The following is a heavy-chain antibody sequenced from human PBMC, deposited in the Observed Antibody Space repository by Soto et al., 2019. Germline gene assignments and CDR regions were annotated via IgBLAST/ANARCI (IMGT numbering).Heavy chain of an antibody. V-gene: IGHV1-2*02. J-gene: IGHJ5*02. D-gene: IGHD2-15*01. CDR1: GYTFSGYY. CDR3: TRARYCSGGTCFGNFFDP. Sequence: ASVKVSCKTSGYTFSGYYIHWVRQAPGQGLEWLGWISPNSGGTNYAQRFQGRVTMTRDTSSSTVYMEMSRLTSDDTAVYYCTRARYCSGGTCFGNFFDPWGQGTIVTVYS. CDR2: ISPNSGGT.